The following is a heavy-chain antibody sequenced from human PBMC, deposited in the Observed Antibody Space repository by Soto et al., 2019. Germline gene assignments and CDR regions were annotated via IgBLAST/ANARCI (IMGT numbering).Heavy chain of an antibody. CDR1: GFNLGSYW. CDR2: INDYGTTI. V-gene: IGHV3-74*01. CDR3: ASGGLEHFDY. J-gene: IGHJ4*02. Sequence: EVQLVESGGGLVQPGGSLRLSCAASGFNLGSYWMHWVRQAPGKGLVWVSRINDYGTTINYAESVEGRFTISRDDAKSEVYLQMNNLRAEDTAVYYCASGGLEHFDYWGQGALVTVSS. D-gene: IGHD1-1*01.